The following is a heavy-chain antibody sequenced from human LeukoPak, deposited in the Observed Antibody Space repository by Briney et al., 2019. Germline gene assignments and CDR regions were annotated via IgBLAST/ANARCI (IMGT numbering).Heavy chain of an antibody. CDR1: GGSISSSSYY. Sequence: SETLSLTCTVSGGSISSSSYYWGWIRQPPGKGLEWIGSIYYSGSTYYNPSLKSRVTISVDTSKNQFSLRLSSVTAADTAVYYCARGNILTGYCFDFWGQGALVTVSS. CDR2: IYYSGST. D-gene: IGHD3-9*01. V-gene: IGHV4-39*01. J-gene: IGHJ4*02. CDR3: ARGNILTGYCFDF.